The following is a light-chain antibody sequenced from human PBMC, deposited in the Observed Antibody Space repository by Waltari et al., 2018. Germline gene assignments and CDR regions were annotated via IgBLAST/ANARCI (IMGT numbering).Light chain of an antibody. Sequence: QSALTQPASVSGSPGQSITISCTGTSSDVGGSNNASWYQQHPGKAPKLMIYEVSNRPSGVSNRFSGSKSGNTASLTISGLQAEDEADYYCSSYTSSSTVVFGGGTKLTVL. CDR1: SSDVGGSNN. CDR2: EVS. J-gene: IGLJ2*01. V-gene: IGLV2-14*01. CDR3: SSYTSSSTVV.